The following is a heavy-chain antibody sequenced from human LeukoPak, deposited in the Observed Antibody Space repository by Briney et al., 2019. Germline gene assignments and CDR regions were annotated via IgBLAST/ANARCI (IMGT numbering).Heavy chain of an antibody. D-gene: IGHD2-21*01. CDR2: IIPIFGTA. J-gene: IGHJ3*02. CDR1: GGTFSSYA. V-gene: IGHV1-69*05. CDR3: ARSPRPLLDAFDI. Sequence: GASVKVSFKASGGTFSSYAISWVRQAPGQGLEWMGGIIPIFGTANYAQKFQGRVTITTDESTSTAYMELSSLRSEDTAVYYCARSPRPLLDAFDIWGQGTMVTVSS.